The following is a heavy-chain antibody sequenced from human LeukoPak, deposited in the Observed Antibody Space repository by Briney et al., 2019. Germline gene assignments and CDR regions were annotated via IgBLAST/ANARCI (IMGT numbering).Heavy chain of an antibody. CDR2: IKQDGSDK. J-gene: IGHJ4*02. Sequence: GGSLRLSCAASGFTVTKYWMTWVRQAPGKGLEWVGNIKQDGSDKNYMDSVKGRFTISRDNTKNSVYLQMSCLRAEDTAVYYCAREVWGPEYWGQGTLVTVSS. V-gene: IGHV3-7*01. CDR3: AREVWGPEY. CDR1: GFTVTKYW. D-gene: IGHD1-14*01.